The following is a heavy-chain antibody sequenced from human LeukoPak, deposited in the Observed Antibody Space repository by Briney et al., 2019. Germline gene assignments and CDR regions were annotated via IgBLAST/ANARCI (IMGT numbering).Heavy chain of an antibody. CDR2: INHSRTT. Sequence: SETLSLTCAVYGGSFSGYYWSWIRQPPGKGLEWIGEINHSRTTNYNPSLKTRVTISVETSKNQFFLRLTAVSAADTAVYYCARGPSHASGWYPPYYYYYMDVWGKGTTVTVSS. CDR3: ARGPSHASGWYPPYYYYYMDV. J-gene: IGHJ6*03. D-gene: IGHD6-19*01. V-gene: IGHV4-34*01. CDR1: GGSFSGYY.